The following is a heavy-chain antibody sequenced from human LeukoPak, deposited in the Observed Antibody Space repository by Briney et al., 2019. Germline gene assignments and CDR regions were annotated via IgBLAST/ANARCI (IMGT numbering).Heavy chain of an antibody. CDR3: ARDSSSWPYYYYYYGMDV. CDR2: INTNTGNP. CDR1: GYTFTSYA. Sequence: ASVKVSCKASGYTFTSYAMNWVRQAPGQGLEWMGWINTNTGNPTYAQGFTGRFVFSLDTSVSTAYLQICSLKAEDTAVYYCARDSSSWPYYYYYYGMDVWGQGTTVTVSS. J-gene: IGHJ6*02. D-gene: IGHD6-13*01. V-gene: IGHV7-4-1*01.